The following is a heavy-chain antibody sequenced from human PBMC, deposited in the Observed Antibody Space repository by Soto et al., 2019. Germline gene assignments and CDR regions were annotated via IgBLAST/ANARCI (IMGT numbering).Heavy chain of an antibody. CDR2: INPILDIA. Sequence: QVQLVQSGAEVREPGSSVKVSCKGCGGTFRTYSITWVRQAPGQGLEWMGKINPILDIANYAQKIQGRDTITADKSKTIAYMELNSLRSEDTAVYYCARGPVVVVPDNMFTRHNWFDPWGQGTRVTVSA. CDR3: ARGPVVVVPDNMFTRHNWFDP. CDR1: GGTFRTYS. J-gene: IGHJ5*02. D-gene: IGHD2-2*01. V-gene: IGHV1-69*02.